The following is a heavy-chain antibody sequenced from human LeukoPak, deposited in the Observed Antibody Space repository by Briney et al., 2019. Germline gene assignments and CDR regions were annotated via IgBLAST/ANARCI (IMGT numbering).Heavy chain of an antibody. CDR1: GGSISSYY. V-gene: IGHV4-59*12. Sequence: SETLSLTCTVSGGSISSYYWSWIRQPPGKGLEWIGYIYYSGSTNYKPSLKSRVTISVDTSKNQFSLKLRSVTVADTAVYYCARDRMGTVMVPIDYWGQGTLVTVSS. CDR2: IYYSGST. CDR3: ARDRMGTVMVPIDY. D-gene: IGHD5-18*01. J-gene: IGHJ4*02.